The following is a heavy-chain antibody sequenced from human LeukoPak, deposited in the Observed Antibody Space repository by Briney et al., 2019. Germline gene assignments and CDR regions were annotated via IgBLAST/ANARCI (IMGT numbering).Heavy chain of an antibody. D-gene: IGHD1-14*01. CDR1: GFTVSSNY. CDR2: IYSGGST. Sequence: GGSLSLSCAASGFTVSSNYMSWLRPAPGKGLEWVSVIYSGGSTYYADSVKGRFTISRDNSKNTLYLQMNSLRAEDTAVYYCARDVFLWRNDAFDIWGQGTMVSVSS. CDR3: ARDVFLWRNDAFDI. V-gene: IGHV3-53*01. J-gene: IGHJ3*02.